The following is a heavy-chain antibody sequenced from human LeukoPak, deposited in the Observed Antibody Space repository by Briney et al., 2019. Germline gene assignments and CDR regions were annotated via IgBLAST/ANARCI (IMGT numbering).Heavy chain of an antibody. CDR3: ARASMVRGVINPGDY. Sequence: GESLKISCKGSGYSFTSYWIGWVRQMPGKGLEWMGIIYPGDSDTRYSPSFQDQVTISADKSISTAYLQWSSLKASDTAMYYCARASMVRGVINPGDYWGQRTLVTVSS. V-gene: IGHV5-51*01. D-gene: IGHD3-10*01. CDR2: IYPGDSDT. CDR1: GYSFTSYW. J-gene: IGHJ4*02.